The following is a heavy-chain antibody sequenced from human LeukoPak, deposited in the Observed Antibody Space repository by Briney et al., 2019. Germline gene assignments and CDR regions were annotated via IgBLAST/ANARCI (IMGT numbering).Heavy chain of an antibody. Sequence: SETLSLTCTVSGGSISSSSYYWGWIRQPPGKGLEWIGNIYYSGSTHYNPSLKSRVTISVDTSKNQFSLKLSSVTAADTAVYYCAKIVNPFSRAKQLGQLDYWGQGTLVTVSS. CDR1: GGSISSSSYY. D-gene: IGHD6-6*01. CDR3: AKIVNPFSRAKQLGQLDY. V-gene: IGHV4-39*01. J-gene: IGHJ4*02. CDR2: IYYSGST.